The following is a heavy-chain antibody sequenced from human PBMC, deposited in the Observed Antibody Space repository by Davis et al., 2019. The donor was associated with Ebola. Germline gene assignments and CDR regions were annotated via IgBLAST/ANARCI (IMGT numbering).Heavy chain of an antibody. CDR1: GGSISSSNL. Sequence: SETLSLTCAVSGGSISSSNLWRWVCQPPGKGLEWIGEIYHSGSTNYNPSLKSRVTISVDKSKNQFSLKLSSVTAADTAVYYCARRVAIGYCSSTSCYDAFDIWGQGTMVTVSS. J-gene: IGHJ3*02. D-gene: IGHD2-2*01. CDR3: ARRVAIGYCSSTSCYDAFDI. CDR2: IYHSGST. V-gene: IGHV4-4*02.